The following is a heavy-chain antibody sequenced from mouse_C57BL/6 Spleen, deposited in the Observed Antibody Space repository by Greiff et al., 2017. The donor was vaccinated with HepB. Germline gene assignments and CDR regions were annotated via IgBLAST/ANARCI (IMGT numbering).Heavy chain of an antibody. CDR2: ISSGSSTI. CDR1: GFTFSDYG. CDR3: ASTPVVATDYAMDY. D-gene: IGHD1-1*01. J-gene: IGHJ4*01. V-gene: IGHV5-17*01. Sequence: EVHLVESGGGLVKPGGSLKLSCAASGFTFSDYGMHWVRQAPEKGLEWVAYISSGSSTIYYADTVKGRFTISRDNAKNTLFLQMTSLRSEDTAMYYCASTPVVATDYAMDYWGQGTSVTVSS.